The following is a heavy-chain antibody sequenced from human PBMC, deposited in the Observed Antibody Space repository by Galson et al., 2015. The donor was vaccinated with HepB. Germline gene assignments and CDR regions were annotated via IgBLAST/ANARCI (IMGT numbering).Heavy chain of an antibody. CDR2: IFPGGAST. V-gene: IGHV1-46*01. CDR3: ARETPDTYYFDY. Sequence: SVKVSCKASGYTLTNYHFHWVRQAPGQGPEWMGKIFPGGASTRHAERLQGRVTLTRDSSPSTSYMEVSSLRSDDTAVYYCARETPDTYYFDYWGQGTLVTVSS. D-gene: IGHD2-15*01. J-gene: IGHJ4*02. CDR1: GYTLTNYH.